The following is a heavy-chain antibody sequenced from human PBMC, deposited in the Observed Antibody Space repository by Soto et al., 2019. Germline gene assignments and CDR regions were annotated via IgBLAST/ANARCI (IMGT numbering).Heavy chain of an antibody. CDR3: ARAYYDILTGTKLGWFDP. V-gene: IGHV1-18*01. D-gene: IGHD3-9*01. CDR1: GYTFTSHG. CDR2: ISAYNGNT. Sequence: ASVKVSCKASGYTFTSHGISWVQQAPGQGLEWMGWISAYNGNTNYAQKLQGRVTMTTDTSTSTAYMELRSLRSDDTAVYYCARAYYDILTGTKLGWFDPWGQGTLVTVSS. J-gene: IGHJ5*02.